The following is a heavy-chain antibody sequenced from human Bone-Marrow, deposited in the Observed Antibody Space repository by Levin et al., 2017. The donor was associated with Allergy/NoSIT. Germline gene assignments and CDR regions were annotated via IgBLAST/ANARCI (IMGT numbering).Heavy chain of an antibody. Sequence: GGSLRLSCAASGFTFSSYAMSWVRQAPGKGLEWVSAISGSGGSTYYADSVKGRFTISRDNSKNTLYLQMNSLRAEDTAVYYCAKRRFWYSSIPSEYWGQGTLVTVSS. CDR2: ISGSGGST. CDR1: GFTFSSYA. J-gene: IGHJ4*02. V-gene: IGHV3-23*01. CDR3: AKRRFWYSSIPSEY. D-gene: IGHD6-13*01.